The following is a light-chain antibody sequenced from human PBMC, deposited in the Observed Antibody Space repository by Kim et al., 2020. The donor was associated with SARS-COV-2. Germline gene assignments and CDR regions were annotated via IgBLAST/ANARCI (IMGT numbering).Light chain of an antibody. Sequence: DVQMTQSPSTLSASVGDSVTITCRPSQSISLWLAWYQQKPGKAPKLLIYQASTSETGVPSRFSGSGSGTEFTLTITSLQPDDFATYYCQEYNSFPYTFGQGTKLEI. CDR3: QEYNSFPYT. J-gene: IGKJ2*01. V-gene: IGKV1-5*03. CDR1: QSISLW. CDR2: QAS.